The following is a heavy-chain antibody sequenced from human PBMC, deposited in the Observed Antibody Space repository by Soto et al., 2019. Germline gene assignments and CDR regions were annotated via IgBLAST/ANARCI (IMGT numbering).Heavy chain of an antibody. CDR3: ASLYYYDSSGYYEDY. Sequence: GESLKISCKGSGYSFTSYWISWVRQMPGKGLEWMGRIDPSDSYTNYSPSFQGHVTISAGKSISTAYLQWSSLKASDTAMYYCASLYYYDSSGYYEDYWGQGTLVTVSS. V-gene: IGHV5-10-1*01. CDR2: IDPSDSYT. D-gene: IGHD3-22*01. J-gene: IGHJ4*02. CDR1: GYSFTSYW.